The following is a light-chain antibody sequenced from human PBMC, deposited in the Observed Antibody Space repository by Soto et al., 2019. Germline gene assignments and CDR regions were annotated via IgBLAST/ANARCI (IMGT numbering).Light chain of an antibody. CDR3: QQFQNYPLT. J-gene: IGKJ4*01. CDR2: DVS. V-gene: IGKV1D-13*01. Sequence: AIQMTQSPSSLSASTGDSVTISCRASQAITSALAWYQQKPGKPPKLLIYDVSTLEGGVPSRFSGSGSWTDFTLSISSLQPEDFATYYCQQFQNYPLTFGGGTNVE. CDR1: QAITSA.